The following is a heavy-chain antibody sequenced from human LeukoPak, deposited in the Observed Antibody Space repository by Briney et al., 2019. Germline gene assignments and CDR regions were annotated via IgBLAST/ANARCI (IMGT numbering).Heavy chain of an antibody. D-gene: IGHD6-6*01. CDR3: ARAGCSSSSSYFDY. Sequence: ASVKVSCKASGGTFSSYAISWVRQAPGQGLEWMGRIIPIFGTANYAQKFQGRVTITTDESTSTAYMELSSLRSEDTAVYYCARAGCSSSSSYFDYWGQGTLVTVSS. CDR1: GGTFSSYA. J-gene: IGHJ4*02. V-gene: IGHV1-69*05. CDR2: IIPIFGTA.